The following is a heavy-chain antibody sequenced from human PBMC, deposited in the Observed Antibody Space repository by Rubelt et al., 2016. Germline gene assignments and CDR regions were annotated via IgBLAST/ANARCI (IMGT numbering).Heavy chain of an antibody. V-gene: IGHV3-49*03. Sequence: MSWFRQAPGKELEWLGFIGSKTYGGTKEYAASVKGRFTISRDDSKSIAFLQMNSLKTEDTAVYYCSRGRSSSWYYFDCWGQGTLVTVSS. D-gene: IGHD6-13*01. J-gene: IGHJ4*02. CDR2: IGSKTYGGTK. CDR3: SRGRSSSWYYFDC.